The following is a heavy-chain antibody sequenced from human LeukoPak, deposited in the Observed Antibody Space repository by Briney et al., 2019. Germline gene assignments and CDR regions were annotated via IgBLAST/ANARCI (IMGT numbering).Heavy chain of an antibody. CDR3: VSSLTGSRSNWDHYYYMDV. D-gene: IGHD1-14*01. V-gene: IGHV3-48*03. Sequence: GGSLRLSCAASGVTFSSYDMNWVRQAPGKGLEWISYISRSDGTRYYAGSVKGRFTISRDNAKNSVYLQMNSLRAEDTGVYYCVSSLTGSRSNWDHYYYMDVWGKGTTVTVSS. CDR2: ISRSDGTR. J-gene: IGHJ6*03. CDR1: GVTFSSYD.